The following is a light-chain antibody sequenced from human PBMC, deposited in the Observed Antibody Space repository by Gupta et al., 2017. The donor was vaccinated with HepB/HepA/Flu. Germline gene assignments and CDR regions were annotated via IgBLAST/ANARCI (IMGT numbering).Light chain of an antibody. CDR1: QSISSSY. J-gene: IGKJ4*01. Sequence: EIVMTQSPATLSVSPGERATLSCRASQSISSSYLAWYQQKPGQAPRLLIYGASTRATGIPARFSGSGSGTEFTLTISSLQSEDFAVYYCQQDNDWPITVGGGTKVEIK. CDR3: QQDNDWPIT. CDR2: GAS. V-gene: IGKV3-15*01.